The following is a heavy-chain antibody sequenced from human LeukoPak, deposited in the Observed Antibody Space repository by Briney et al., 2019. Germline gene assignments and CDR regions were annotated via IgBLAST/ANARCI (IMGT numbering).Heavy chain of an antibody. D-gene: IGHD3-22*01. CDR1: GFTVSSNY. Sequence: GGSLRLSCAASGFTVSSNYMSWVRQAPGKGLEWVSVIYSGGSTYYADSVKGRFTISRHNSKNTLYLQMNSLRAEDTAVYYCANWASYDSSGPIFYWGQGTLVTVSS. CDR2: IYSGGST. CDR3: ANWASYDSSGPIFY. J-gene: IGHJ4*02. V-gene: IGHV3-53*04.